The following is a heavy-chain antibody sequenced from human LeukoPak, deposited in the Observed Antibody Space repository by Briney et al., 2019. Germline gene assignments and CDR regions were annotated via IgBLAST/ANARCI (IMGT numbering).Heavy chain of an antibody. CDR2: INHSGST. CDR1: GGSFSVYY. V-gene: IGHV4-34*01. Sequence: SETLSLTCAVYGGSFSVYYWSWIRQPPGKGLEWIGEINHSGSTNYNPSLKSRVTISVDTSKNQFSLKRSSVTAADTAVYYCARSMLHYYYYGMDVWGQGTTVTVSS. CDR3: ARSMLHYYYYGMDV. D-gene: IGHD2-8*01. J-gene: IGHJ6*02.